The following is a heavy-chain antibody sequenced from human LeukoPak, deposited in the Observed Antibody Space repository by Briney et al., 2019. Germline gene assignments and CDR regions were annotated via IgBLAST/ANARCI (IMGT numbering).Heavy chain of an antibody. D-gene: IGHD2-15*01. Sequence: SETLSLTCTVSGGSISSSSYYWGWIRQPPGKGPEWIGSIYYSGSTYYDPSLKSRVTISVDTSKNQFSLKLSSVTAADTAVYYCARTAAQLRGGDYWGQGTLVTVSS. V-gene: IGHV4-39*01. J-gene: IGHJ4*02. CDR2: IYYSGST. CDR1: GGSISSSSYY. CDR3: ARTAAQLRGGDY.